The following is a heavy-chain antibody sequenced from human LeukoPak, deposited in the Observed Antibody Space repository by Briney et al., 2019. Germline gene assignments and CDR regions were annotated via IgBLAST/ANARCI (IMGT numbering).Heavy chain of an antibody. Sequence: GRSLRLSCAASGFTFSSYAMHWVRQAPGKGLEWVAVISYDGSNKYYADSVKGRFTISRDNFKNTLYLQMNSLRAEDTAVYYCARDGGGGWFGESNGLYYYYGMDVWGQGTTVTVSS. V-gene: IGHV3-30-3*01. CDR2: ISYDGSNK. CDR3: ARDGGGGWFGESNGLYYYYGMDV. CDR1: GFTFSSYA. D-gene: IGHD3-10*01. J-gene: IGHJ6*02.